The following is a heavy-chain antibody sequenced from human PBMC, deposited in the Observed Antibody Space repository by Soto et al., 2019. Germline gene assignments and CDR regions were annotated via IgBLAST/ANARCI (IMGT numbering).Heavy chain of an antibody. CDR2: IYYSGST. J-gene: IGHJ4*02. D-gene: IGHD6-19*01. CDR1: GGSISSSSYY. V-gene: IGHV4-39*01. Sequence: QLQLQESGPGLVKPSETLSLTCTVSGGSISSSSYYWGWIRQPPGKGLEWIGSIYYSGSTYYNPSLKSRVTISVDTSKNQFSLKLSSVTAADTAVYYCARSLAVAEGTYYFDYWGQGTLVTVSS. CDR3: ARSLAVAEGTYYFDY.